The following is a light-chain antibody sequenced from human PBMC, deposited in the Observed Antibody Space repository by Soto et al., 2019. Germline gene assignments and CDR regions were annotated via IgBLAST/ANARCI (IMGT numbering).Light chain of an antibody. Sequence: EIVMTQSPATLSVSPGERATLSCRASQTVKSKLAWYQQKPGQAPRLLIYGASTRATGIPARFSGSGSGTEFTLTISGLQSEDFAVYYCQQYNNWPPYTFGQGTKLEIK. J-gene: IGKJ2*01. V-gene: IGKV3-15*01. CDR3: QQYNNWPPYT. CDR1: QTVKSK. CDR2: GAS.